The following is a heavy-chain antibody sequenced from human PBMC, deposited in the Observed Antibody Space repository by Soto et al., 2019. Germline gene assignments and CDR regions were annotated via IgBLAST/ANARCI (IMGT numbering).Heavy chain of an antibody. Sequence: GGSLRLSCAASGFTFSSYEMNWVRQAPGKGLEWVADISGSGGTKYYADSVKGRFTISRDNSKNTLYLQMNSLRAEDTAVYYCAKSSLRFLEWLFYNYYGMDVWGQGTTVTVSS. J-gene: IGHJ6*02. CDR2: ISGSGGTK. D-gene: IGHD3-3*01. CDR3: AKSSLRFLEWLFYNYYGMDV. CDR1: GFTFSSYE. V-gene: IGHV3-48*03.